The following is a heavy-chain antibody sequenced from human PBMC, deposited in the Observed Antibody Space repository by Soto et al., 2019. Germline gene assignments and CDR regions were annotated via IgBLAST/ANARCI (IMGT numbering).Heavy chain of an antibody. J-gene: IGHJ3*02. V-gene: IGHV3-48*01. CDR3: ARWRVGATRDAFDI. CDR2: ISSSSSTI. Sequence: GGSLRLSCAASGFTFSSYSMNWVRQAPGKGLEWVSYISSSSSTIYYADSVKGRFTISRDNSKNTLYLQMNSLRAEDTAVYYCARWRVGATRDAFDIWGQGTMVTVSS. CDR1: GFTFSSYS. D-gene: IGHD1-26*01.